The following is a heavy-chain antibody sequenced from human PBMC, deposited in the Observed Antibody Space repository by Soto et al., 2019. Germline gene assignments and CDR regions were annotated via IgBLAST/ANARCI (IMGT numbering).Heavy chain of an antibody. CDR1: GFTVSSND. V-gene: IGHV3-53*01. D-gene: IGHD6-13*01. CDR3: ARGGLEQQLVPFDY. Sequence: GGSLRLSCAASGFTVSSNDMSWVRQAPGKGLEWVSVIYSGGSTYYADSVKGRFTISRDNSKNTLYLQMDSLRAEDTAVYYCARGGLEQQLVPFDYWGQGTLVTVS. CDR2: IYSGGST. J-gene: IGHJ4*02.